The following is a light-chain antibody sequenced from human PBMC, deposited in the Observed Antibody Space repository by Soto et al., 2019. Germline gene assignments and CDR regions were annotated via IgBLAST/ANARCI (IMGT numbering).Light chain of an antibody. CDR2: EVT. CDR3: SSYAGSNNLLV. V-gene: IGLV2-8*01. CDR1: TNDVGGYNY. Sequence: QSALTQPPSASGSPGQSVTISCTGTTNDVGGYNYVSWYQQYPGKAPRLIIHEVTKRPSGVHDRFSGSKSDNTASLTVSGLQAEDEADYSCSSYAGSNNLLVFGGGTKLTVL. J-gene: IGLJ2*01.